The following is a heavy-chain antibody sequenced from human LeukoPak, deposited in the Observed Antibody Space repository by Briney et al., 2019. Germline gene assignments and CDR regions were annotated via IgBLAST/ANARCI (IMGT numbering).Heavy chain of an antibody. J-gene: IGHJ4*02. CDR1: GFTFSSFA. D-gene: IGHD3-22*01. Sequence: PGGSLRLSCAASGFTFSSFAMSWVRQAPGKGLEWVSTISGSGGSTSYADSVKGRFTISRDNSKNTLYLQMNSLRAEDTALYYCAKNSRSSGYYLDYWGQGTLVFVSS. CDR3: AKNSRSSGYYLDY. V-gene: IGHV3-23*01. CDR2: ISGSGGST.